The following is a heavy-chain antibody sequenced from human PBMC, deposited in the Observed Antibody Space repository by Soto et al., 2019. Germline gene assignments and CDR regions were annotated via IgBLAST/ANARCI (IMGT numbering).Heavy chain of an antibody. CDR2: INCHSGDT. CDR1: GYIFTDYY. J-gene: IGHJ5*01. V-gene: IGHV1-2*02. Sequence: AAVKVSCKTSGYIFTDYYLHWVRQAPGQGLEWVGYINCHSGDTQYAQDLQGRVTMTRDTFISTVYMELSRLTSDDTALSYCARIGAVCFGGGRCYLESWG. D-gene: IGHD2-15*01. CDR3: ARIGAVCFGGGRCYLES.